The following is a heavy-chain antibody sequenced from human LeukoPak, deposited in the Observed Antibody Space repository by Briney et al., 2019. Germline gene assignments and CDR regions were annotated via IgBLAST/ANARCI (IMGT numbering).Heavy chain of an antibody. J-gene: IGHJ3*02. CDR2: IWDDGSNK. Sequence: GGSLRLSCAASGFTFSSYGMHWVRQAPGKGLEWVAVIWDDGSNKYYPDSVKGRFTVSRDNSKNTLYLQVNSLRAEDTAVYYCARDANFGYDAFDIWGQGTMVTVSS. CDR3: ARDANFGYDAFDI. D-gene: IGHD3-10*01. CDR1: GFTFSSYG. V-gene: IGHV3-33*01.